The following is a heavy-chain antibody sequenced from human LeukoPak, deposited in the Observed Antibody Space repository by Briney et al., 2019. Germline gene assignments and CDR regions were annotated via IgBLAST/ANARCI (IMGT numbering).Heavy chain of an antibody. CDR3: ARDNPQLVPAAIHPFDY. J-gene: IGHJ4*02. CDR2: ISSSSSYI. CDR1: GFTFSSYS. D-gene: IGHD2-2*02. Sequence: KPGGSLRLSCAASGFTFSSYSMNWVRQAPGKGLEWVSSISSSSSYIYYADSVKGRFTISRDNAKNSLYLQMNSLRAEDTAVYYCARDNPQLVPAAIHPFDYWGQGTLVTVSS. V-gene: IGHV3-21*01.